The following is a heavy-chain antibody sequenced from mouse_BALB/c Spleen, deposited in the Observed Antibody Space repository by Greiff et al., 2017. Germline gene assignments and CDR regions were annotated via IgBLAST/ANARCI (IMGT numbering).Heavy chain of an antibody. J-gene: IGHJ4*01. CDR1: GFTFSDYY. Sequence: EVQVVESGGGLVKPGGSLKLSCAASGFTFSDYYMYWVRQTPEKRLEWVATISDGGSYTYYPDSVKGRFTISRDNAKNNLYLQMSSLKSEDTAMYYCARAYYGNHYAMDYWGQGTSVTVSS. V-gene: IGHV5-4*02. D-gene: IGHD2-10*01. CDR3: ARAYYGNHYAMDY. CDR2: ISDGGSYT.